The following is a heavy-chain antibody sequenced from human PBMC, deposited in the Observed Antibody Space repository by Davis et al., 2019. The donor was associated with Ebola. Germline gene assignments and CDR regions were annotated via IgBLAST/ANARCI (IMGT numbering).Heavy chain of an antibody. V-gene: IGHV3-11*04. Sequence: GESLKISCAASGFTFSDSYMSWIRQAPGKGLEWISYISTSGSTIYYADSVKGRFTISRDNAKNSLYLQMNSLTVEDTAIYYCAKDSGWQMSPWGQGTLVIVSS. D-gene: IGHD6-19*01. CDR3: AKDSGWQMSP. CDR2: ISTSGSTI. J-gene: IGHJ5*02. CDR1: GFTFSDSY.